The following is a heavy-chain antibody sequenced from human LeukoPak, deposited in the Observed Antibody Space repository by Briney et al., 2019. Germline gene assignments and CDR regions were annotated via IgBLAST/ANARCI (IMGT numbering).Heavy chain of an antibody. CDR1: GGTISSYY. J-gene: IGHJ6*02. V-gene: IGHV4-59*01. Sequence: PSETLSLTCTVSGGTISSYYWSWIRQPPGKGLEWMGYIYYSGSTNYNPSLMSRVTISVDTSKNQFSLKLSSVTAADTAVYYCARFVVPAASYYYYGMDVWGQGTTVTVSS. CDR2: IYYSGST. CDR3: ARFVVPAASYYYYGMDV. D-gene: IGHD2-2*01.